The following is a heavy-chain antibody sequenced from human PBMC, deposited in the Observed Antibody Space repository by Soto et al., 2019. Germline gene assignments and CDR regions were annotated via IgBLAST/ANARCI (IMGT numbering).Heavy chain of an antibody. CDR1: GFTFSNAW. D-gene: IGHD2-21*02. J-gene: IGHJ4*02. V-gene: IGHV3-15*07. CDR3: TTDLYCGGDCYSETRG. Sequence: GGSLRLSCAASGFTFSNAWMNWVRQAPGKGLEWVGRIKSKTDGGTTDYAAPVKGRFTISRDGSKNTLYLQMNSLKTEDTAVYYCTTDLYCGGDCYSETRGWGQGTLVTVSS. CDR2: IKSKTDGGTT.